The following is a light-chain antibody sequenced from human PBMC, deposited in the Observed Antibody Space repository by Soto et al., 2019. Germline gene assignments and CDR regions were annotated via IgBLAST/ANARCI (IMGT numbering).Light chain of an antibody. CDR1: SSDVGTYNF. CDR3: SSYSSTSTPWV. J-gene: IGLJ3*02. CDR2: EVS. V-gene: IGLV2-14*01. Sequence: QSVLTQPASVSGSPGQSITIFCTGTSSDVGTYNFVSWYQQHPGKAPKLMIYEVSSRPSGVSNRFSGSKSGNTASLTISGLQAEDEADYYCSSYSSTSTPWVFGGGTKLTVL.